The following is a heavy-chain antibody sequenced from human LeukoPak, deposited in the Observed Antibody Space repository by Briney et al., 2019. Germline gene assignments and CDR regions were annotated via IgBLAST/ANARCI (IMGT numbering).Heavy chain of an antibody. CDR2: ISRDGKRQ. Sequence: GGSLRLSCATSGFIFNNYDPHWVRQAPGKGLEWLATISRDGKRQFYTDSVKGRFTISRDNGKNTLYLQMNSLRAEDTAVYYCARGSTYYDSSGQVPFDYWGQGTLVTVTS. D-gene: IGHD3-22*01. V-gene: IGHV3-30*03. CDR3: ARGSTYYDSSGQVPFDY. J-gene: IGHJ4*02. CDR1: GFIFNNYD.